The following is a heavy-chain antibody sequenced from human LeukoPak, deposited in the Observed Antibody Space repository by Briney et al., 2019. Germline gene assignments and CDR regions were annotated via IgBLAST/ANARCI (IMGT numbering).Heavy chain of an antibody. J-gene: IGHJ4*02. CDR3: ATLVGIFGVAGLFDY. Sequence: ASVKVSCKVSGYTLTELSMHWVRQAPGKGLEWMGGFDPEDGETIYAQKFQGRVTMTEGTSTDTAYMELSSLRSEDTAVYYCATLVGIFGVAGLFDYWGQGTLVTVSS. CDR1: GYTLTELS. D-gene: IGHD3-3*01. CDR2: FDPEDGET. V-gene: IGHV1-24*01.